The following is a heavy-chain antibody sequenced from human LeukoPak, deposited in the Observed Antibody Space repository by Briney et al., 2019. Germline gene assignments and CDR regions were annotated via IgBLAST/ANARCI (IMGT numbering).Heavy chain of an antibody. CDR1: GFTFSSYA. Sequence: GGSLRLSCAASGFTFSSYAMSWVRQAPGKGLEWVSAISGSGGSTYYADSVKGRFTVSRDNSKNTLYLQMNSLRAEDTAVYYCARLIAVAGRPLDYWGQGTLVTVSS. D-gene: IGHD6-19*01. CDR2: ISGSGGST. V-gene: IGHV3-23*01. J-gene: IGHJ4*02. CDR3: ARLIAVAGRPLDY.